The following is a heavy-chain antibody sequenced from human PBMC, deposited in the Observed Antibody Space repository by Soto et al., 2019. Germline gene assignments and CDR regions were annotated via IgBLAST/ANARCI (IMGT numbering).Heavy chain of an antibody. V-gene: IGHV4-59*01. Sequence: SETLSLTCTVSGGSISSYYWSWIRQPPGKGLEWIGYIYYSGSTNYNPSLKSRVTISVDTSKNQFSLKLSSVTAADTAVYYCARSYSSGWYSWWFDPWGQGTLVTVSS. CDR2: IYYSGST. CDR3: ARSYSSGWYSWWFDP. CDR1: GGSISSYY. J-gene: IGHJ5*02. D-gene: IGHD6-19*01.